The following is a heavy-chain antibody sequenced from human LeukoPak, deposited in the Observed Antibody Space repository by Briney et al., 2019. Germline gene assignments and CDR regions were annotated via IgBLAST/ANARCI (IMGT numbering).Heavy chain of an antibody. CDR3: ASIPLGIAAAGASAFDI. J-gene: IGHJ3*02. V-gene: IGHV1-8*01. CDR1: GYTFTSYD. Sequence: ASVKVSCKASGYTFTSYDINWVRQATGQGLEWMGWMNPNSGNTGYARKFQGRVTMTRNTSISTAYMELSSLRSEDTAVYYCASIPLGIAAAGASAFDIWGQGTMVTVSS. D-gene: IGHD6-13*01. CDR2: MNPNSGNT.